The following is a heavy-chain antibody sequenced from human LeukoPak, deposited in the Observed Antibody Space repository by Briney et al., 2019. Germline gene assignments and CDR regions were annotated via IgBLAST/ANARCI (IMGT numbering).Heavy chain of an antibody. D-gene: IGHD3-10*01. CDR2: IYYSGST. CDR1: GGSISSGGYY. CDR3: ARAIGYYGSGSPTKGAGRSKNWFDP. Sequence: PSQTLSLTCTVSGGSISSGGYYWSWIRQHPGKGLEWIGYIYYSGSTYYNPSLKSRVTISVDTSKNQFSLKLNSVTAADTAVYYCARAIGYYGSGSPTKGAGRSKNWFDPWGQGTLVTVSS. V-gene: IGHV4-31*03. J-gene: IGHJ5*02.